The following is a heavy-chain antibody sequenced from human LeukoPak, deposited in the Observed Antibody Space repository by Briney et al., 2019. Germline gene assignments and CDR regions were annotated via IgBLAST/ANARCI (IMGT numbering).Heavy chain of an antibody. V-gene: IGHV4-59*08. CDR2: IYYSGST. D-gene: IGHD2-15*01. CDR1: GGSISSYY. CDR3: ARHARADQDIVVVVASNFDY. J-gene: IGHJ4*02. Sequence: NPSETLSLTCTVSGGSISSYYWSWIRQPPGKGLEWIGYIYYSGSTNYNPSLKSRVTISVGTSKNQFSLKLSSVTAADTAVYYCARHARADQDIVVVVASNFDYWGQGTLVTVSS.